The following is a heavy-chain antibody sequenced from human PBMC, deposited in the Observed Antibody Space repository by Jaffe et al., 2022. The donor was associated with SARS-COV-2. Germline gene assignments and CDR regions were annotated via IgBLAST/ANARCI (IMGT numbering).Heavy chain of an antibody. CDR2: ISYDGSNK. V-gene: IGHV3-30-3*01. CDR3: AREGWLVAGGFDY. D-gene: IGHD6-19*01. J-gene: IGHJ4*02. Sequence: QVQLVESGGGVVQPGRSLRLSCAASGFTFSSYAMHWVRQAPGKGLEWVAVISYDGSNKYYADSVKGRFTISRDNSKNTLYLQMNSLRAEDTAVYYCAREGWLVAGGFDYWGQGTLVTVSS. CDR1: GFTFSSYA.